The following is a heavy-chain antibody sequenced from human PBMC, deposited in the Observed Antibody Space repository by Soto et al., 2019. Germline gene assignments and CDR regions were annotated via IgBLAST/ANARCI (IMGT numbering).Heavy chain of an antibody. J-gene: IGHJ4*02. CDR3: ARVPLGEDEY. D-gene: IGHD2-21*01. CDR2: INPSGGSP. CDR1: GYTFTSYY. V-gene: IGHV1-46*03. Sequence: QVQLVQSGAEVKKPGAAVKVSCKASGYTFTSYYMHWVRQAPGQGLEWMGMINPSGGSPSYAQKFQGRVTKPRDTSTSPVYMALSSLRSEDTAVYYCARVPLGEDEYWGQGTLVTVSS.